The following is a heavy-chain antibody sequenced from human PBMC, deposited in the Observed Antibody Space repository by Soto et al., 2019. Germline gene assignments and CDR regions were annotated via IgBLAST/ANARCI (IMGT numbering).Heavy chain of an antibody. CDR3: AREGSYSAYNFAHGIQLWSFDF. V-gene: IGHV4-4*07. CDR1: GGSINTFY. D-gene: IGHD5-12*01. Sequence: SETLSLTCTVPGGSINTFYWSWVRQPAGKGLEWIGRIFSSGSTSFNPSLESRVAMSVDTSKNHFSLNLSSVTAADMAVYYCAREGSYSAYNFAHGIQLWSFDFWGHGALVTVSS. J-gene: IGHJ4*01. CDR2: IFSSGST.